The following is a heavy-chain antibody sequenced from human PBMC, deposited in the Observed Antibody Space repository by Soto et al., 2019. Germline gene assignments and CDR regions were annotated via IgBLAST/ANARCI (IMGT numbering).Heavy chain of an antibody. V-gene: IGHV4-59*01. CDR3: ARENVGGPWSGYWIKRQGSPGV. CDR1: GGSISSYY. CDR2: IYYSGST. J-gene: IGHJ6*04. Sequence: SETLSLTCTVSGGSISSYYWSWIRQPPGKGLEWIGYIYYSGSTNYNPSLKSRVTISVDTSKNQFSLKLSSVTAADTAVYYCARENVGGPWSGYWIKRQGSPGVWGKGTTVTVSS. D-gene: IGHD3-3*01.